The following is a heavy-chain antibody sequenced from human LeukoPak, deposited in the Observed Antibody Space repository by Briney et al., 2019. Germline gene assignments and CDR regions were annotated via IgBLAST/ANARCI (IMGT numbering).Heavy chain of an antibody. V-gene: IGHV3-74*01. CDR1: GFTVSSNS. CDR2: INSDGSST. J-gene: IGHJ4*02. Sequence: PGGSLRLSCTVSGFTVSSNSMSWVRQAPGKGLEWVSRINSDGSSTSYADSVKGRFTISRDNAKNTLYLQMNSLRAEDTAVYYCARGDFFWGQGTLVTVSS. CDR3: ARGDFF. D-gene: IGHD3/OR15-3a*01.